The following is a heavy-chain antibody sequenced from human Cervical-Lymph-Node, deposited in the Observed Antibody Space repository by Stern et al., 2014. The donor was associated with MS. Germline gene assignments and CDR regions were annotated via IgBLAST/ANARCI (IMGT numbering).Heavy chain of an antibody. CDR3: AKDGLGSSWVYYYYGMDV. Sequence: VQLVQSGGGLVQPGGSPRLSCAASGFTFSSYAMSWVRQAPGKGLEWVSAISGSGGSTDYADSVKGRFTISRDNSKNTLYLQMNSLRAEDTAVYYCAKDGLGSSWVYYYYGMDVWGQGTTVTVSS. J-gene: IGHJ6*02. CDR2: ISGSGGST. V-gene: IGHV3-23*04. CDR1: GFTFSSYA. D-gene: IGHD6-13*01.